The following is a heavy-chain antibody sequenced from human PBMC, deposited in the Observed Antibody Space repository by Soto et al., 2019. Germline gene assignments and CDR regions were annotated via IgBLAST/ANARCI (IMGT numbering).Heavy chain of an antibody. J-gene: IGHJ4*02. Sequence: QVQLKESGPGLVTPWGTLSLTCAVSGDSVSNGNWWCWVRQPPGRGLEWVGEIHQSGDTNYNPSLKSRVTVSPDRSNNQYSLRLNSVTAADTAMYYCATRTSVFGIVTFYWGQGILVTVSS. CDR1: GDSVSNGNW. V-gene: IGHV4-4*02. CDR2: IHQSGDT. D-gene: IGHD3-16*01. CDR3: ATRTSVFGIVTFY.